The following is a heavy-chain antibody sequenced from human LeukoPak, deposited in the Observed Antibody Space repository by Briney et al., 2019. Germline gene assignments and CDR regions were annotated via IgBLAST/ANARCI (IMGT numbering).Heavy chain of an antibody. CDR2: ITGSGGST. J-gene: IGHJ4*02. D-gene: IGHD5-18*01. CDR3: AKEDPAIILGIDY. V-gene: IGHV3-23*01. Sequence: PGGSLRLSCAASGFTFSSYAMSWVRQAPGKGLECVSAITGSGGSTYYADSVRGRFTISRDNSKNTLFLQLDSLRVEDTAVYYCAKEDPAIILGIDYWGQGALVIVSS. CDR1: GFTFSSYA.